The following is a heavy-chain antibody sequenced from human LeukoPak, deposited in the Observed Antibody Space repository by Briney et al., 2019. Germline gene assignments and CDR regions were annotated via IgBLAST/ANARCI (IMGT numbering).Heavy chain of an antibody. CDR2: ISDDGLNT. CDR3: ARRHLRGNTLRGGHQLDP. J-gene: IGHJ5*02. V-gene: IGHV3-30*03. CDR1: GFTFNSHG. D-gene: IGHD2-2*01. Sequence: GTSLRLSCSTSGFTFNSHGFHWVRQAPGKGLEWVAAISDDGLNTFYIDSVKGRFTISRDDSKNAVSLQMTSLRSEDTAMYYCARRHLRGNTLRGGHQLDPWGLGTLVAVSS.